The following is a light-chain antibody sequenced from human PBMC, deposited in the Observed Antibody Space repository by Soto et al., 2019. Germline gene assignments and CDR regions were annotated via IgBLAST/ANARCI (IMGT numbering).Light chain of an antibody. CDR1: RSNIGSNT. CDR2: SSN. V-gene: IGLV1-44*01. Sequence: QSVLTQPPAASGTPGQRITISCSGSRSNIGSNTANWYQLLPGTAPKLLIYSSNQRPSGVTDRFSGSKSGTSASLAISGPQSEDEADYYCAALDDSRDGWVFGGGTQLTVL. CDR3: AALDDSRDGWV. J-gene: IGLJ3*02.